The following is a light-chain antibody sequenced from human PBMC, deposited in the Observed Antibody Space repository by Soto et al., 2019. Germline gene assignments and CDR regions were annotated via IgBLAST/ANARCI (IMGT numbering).Light chain of an antibody. CDR2: DAS. J-gene: IGKJ4*01. CDR1: QSVSRS. Sequence: EIVLPQSPATLSLSPGDRAVLSCRASQSVSRSLTWYQHKPGQAPRLLIYDASTRATGIPRRFSGSGSGTDFTLTISSLEPEDFAVYYCQQRSNRFGGGTKVEIK. CDR3: QQRSNR. V-gene: IGKV3-11*01.